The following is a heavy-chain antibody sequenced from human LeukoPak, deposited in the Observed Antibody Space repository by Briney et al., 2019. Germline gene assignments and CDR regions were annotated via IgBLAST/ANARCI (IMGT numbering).Heavy chain of an antibody. CDR3: TTGLVVVAAFFDY. V-gene: IGHV3-15*01. CDR2: IKSKTDGGTT. J-gene: IGHJ4*02. CDR1: GFTFSNAW. Sequence: GGSLRLSCAASGFTFSNAWMSWVRQAPGKGLEWVGRIKSKTDGGTTDHAAPVKGRFTISRDDSKNTLYLQMNSLKTEDTAVYYCTTGLVVVAAFFDYWGQGTLVTVSS. D-gene: IGHD2-15*01.